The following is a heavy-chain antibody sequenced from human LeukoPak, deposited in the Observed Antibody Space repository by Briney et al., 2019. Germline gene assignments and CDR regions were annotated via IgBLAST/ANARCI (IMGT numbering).Heavy chain of an antibody. D-gene: IGHD3-16*02. J-gene: IGHJ4*02. CDR2: IIPILGIA. Sequence: GASVKVSCKASGGTFSSYAISWVRQAPGQGLEWMGRIIPILGIANYAQKFQGRVTITADKSTSTAYMELSSLRSEDTAVYYCARGRTRALRLGELSQGTYDYWGQGTLVTVSS. CDR3: ARGRTRALRLGELSQGTYDY. V-gene: IGHV1-69*04. CDR1: GGTFSSYA.